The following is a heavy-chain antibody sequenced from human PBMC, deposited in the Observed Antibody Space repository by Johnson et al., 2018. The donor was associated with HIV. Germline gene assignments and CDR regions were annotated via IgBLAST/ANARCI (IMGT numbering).Heavy chain of an antibody. D-gene: IGHD6-13*01. V-gene: IGHV3-64*01. CDR1: GFTFSSYA. J-gene: IGHJ3*02. CDR3: ARGKAAADSPNAFDS. CDR2: ISSNGGST. Sequence: DVQVVESGGGLVQPGGSLRLSCAASGFTFSSYAMHWVRQAPGKGLEYVSAISSNGGSTYYANSVKGRFTISRDNSKNTLYLQMGSLRAEDMAVYYCARGKAAADSPNAFDSWGQGTKVTVSS.